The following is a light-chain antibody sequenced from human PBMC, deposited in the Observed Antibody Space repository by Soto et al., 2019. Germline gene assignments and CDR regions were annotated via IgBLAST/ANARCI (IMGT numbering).Light chain of an antibody. V-gene: IGLV1-44*01. CDR1: NSNIGHYS. J-gene: IGLJ3*02. Sequence: QSVLTQPPSLSGTPGQRVTISCSGSNSNIGHYSVNWYQHFPGTAPKILIYSDDKRPSGVPGLFSGTKSGTAASLAISGLQSEDEAEYYCAAWDDNLNGPLFGGGTKVTVL. CDR2: SDD. CDR3: AAWDDNLNGPL.